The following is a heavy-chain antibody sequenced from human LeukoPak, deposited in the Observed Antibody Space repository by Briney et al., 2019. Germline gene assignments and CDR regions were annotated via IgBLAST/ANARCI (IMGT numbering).Heavy chain of an antibody. J-gene: IGHJ4*02. CDR3: VRDLYDY. CDR2: IWSDGGNK. Sequence: GGSLRLSCAASGFTFSSYGMHWVRQAPGKGLEWVAVIWSDGGNKYYADSVKGRFTISRDNSKNTLYMQMNSLRDEDTAVYYCVRDLYDYWGQGTLVTVSS. CDR1: GFTFSSYG. V-gene: IGHV3-33*01.